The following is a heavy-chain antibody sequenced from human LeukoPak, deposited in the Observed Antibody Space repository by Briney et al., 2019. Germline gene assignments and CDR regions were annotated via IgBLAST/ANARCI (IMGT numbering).Heavy chain of an antibody. CDR2: MNPNSGNT. D-gene: IGHD3-10*01. V-gene: IGHV1-8*01. CDR1: AYTFTSYD. CDR3: ARGLRWFGESYDY. Sequence: ASVKVSCKASAYTFTSYDINWVRQATGQGLEWMGWMNPNSGNTGYAQKFQGRVTMTRNTSISTAYMELSSLRSEDTAVYYCARGLRWFGESYDYWGQGTLVTVSS. J-gene: IGHJ4*02.